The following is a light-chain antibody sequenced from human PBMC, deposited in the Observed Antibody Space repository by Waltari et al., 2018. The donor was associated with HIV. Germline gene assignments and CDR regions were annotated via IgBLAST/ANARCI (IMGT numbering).Light chain of an antibody. Sequence: QSALTQPRPVSGSPGQSVPTPCPGTSSDVGGYNYVSWYQQHPGKAPKLMIYDVSKRPSGVPDRFSGSKSGNTASLTISGLQAEDEADYYCCSYAGSYTFVVFGGGTKLTVL. CDR1: SSDVGGYNY. CDR3: CSYAGSYTFVV. V-gene: IGLV2-11*01. CDR2: DVS. J-gene: IGLJ2*01.